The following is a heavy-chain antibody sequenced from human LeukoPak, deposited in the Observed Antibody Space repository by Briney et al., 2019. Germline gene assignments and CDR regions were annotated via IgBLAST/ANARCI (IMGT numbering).Heavy chain of an antibody. V-gene: IGHV7-4-1*02. D-gene: IGHD3-10*01. Sequence: ASVKVSCKASGYTFTSYAMNWVRQAPGQGLEWMGWINTNTGNPTYAQGFTGRFVFSLDTSVSTAYLQISSLKAEDTAVYYCASGKMVRGVIITPSDYWGQGTLVTVSS. CDR3: ASGKMVRGVIITPSDY. CDR1: GYTFTSYA. J-gene: IGHJ4*02. CDR2: INTNTGNP.